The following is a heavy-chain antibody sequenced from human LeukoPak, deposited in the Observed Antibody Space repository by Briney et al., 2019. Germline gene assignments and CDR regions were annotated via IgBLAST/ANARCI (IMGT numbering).Heavy chain of an antibody. D-gene: IGHD2-2*02. CDR2: ISGGGSST. CDR1: GFTFGSYA. J-gene: IGHJ1*01. CDR3: AIHYCIRTSCYIDH. Sequence: GGSQRLSCAASGFTFGSYAMSWVRQAPGKGLEWVSAISGGGSSTYYADSVKGRFTIATDNAKNTLYLQMNSLRADDTAVYYCAIHYCIRTSCYIDHWGQGTLVTVSS. V-gene: IGHV3-23*01.